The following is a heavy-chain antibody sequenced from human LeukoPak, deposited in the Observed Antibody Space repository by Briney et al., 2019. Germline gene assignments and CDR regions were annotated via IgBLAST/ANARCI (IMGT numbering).Heavy chain of an antibody. V-gene: IGHV3-64*01. D-gene: IGHD3-16*02. J-gene: IGHJ4*02. CDR1: GFIFNSYA. CDR3: TRGPGYDYVWGSYRADY. CDR2: ISSNGGST. Sequence: GGSLRLSCAASGFIFNSYAMHWVRQAPGRGLEYVSAISSNGGSTYYANSVKGRFTISRDNSKNTLYLQMGSLRAEDMAVYYCTRGPGYDYVWGSYRADYWGQGTLVTVSS.